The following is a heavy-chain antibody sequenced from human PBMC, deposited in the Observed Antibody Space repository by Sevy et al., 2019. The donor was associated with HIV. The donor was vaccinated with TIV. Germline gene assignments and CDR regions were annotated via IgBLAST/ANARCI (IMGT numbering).Heavy chain of an antibody. CDR3: ARHSIAARSWYFDL. Sequence: SETLSLTCTVSGASISNYYWSWIRQPPGKGLEWIAYLYYGGRTNYNPSLKSRVTISVDKSKNQFSLKLISLTAADTAVYYCARHSIAARSWYFDLWGRGTLVTVSS. D-gene: IGHD6-6*01. J-gene: IGHJ2*01. V-gene: IGHV4-59*01. CDR1: GASISNYY. CDR2: LYYGGRT.